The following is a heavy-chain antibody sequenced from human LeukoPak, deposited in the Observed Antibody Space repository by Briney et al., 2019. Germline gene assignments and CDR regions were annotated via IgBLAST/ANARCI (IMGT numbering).Heavy chain of an antibody. D-gene: IGHD3-3*01. CDR2: IKQDRSEK. CDR3: ARLREIPVFGVVTKSTSYFDY. CDR1: GFSFSSYG. Sequence: GGSLRLSCAASGFSFSSYGMHWVRQAPGKGLELVANIKQDRSEKYYVDSVKGRFTISRDNAKNSLYLQMNSLRAEDTAVYYCARLREIPVFGVVTKSTSYFDYWGQGTLVTVSS. J-gene: IGHJ4*02. V-gene: IGHV3-7*01.